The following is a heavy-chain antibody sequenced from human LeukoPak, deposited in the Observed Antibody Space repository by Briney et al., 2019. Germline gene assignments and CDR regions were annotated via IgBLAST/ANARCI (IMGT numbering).Heavy chain of an antibody. CDR1: GGSISSYY. CDR2: IYYSGST. Sequence: SETLSRTCTVSGGSISSYYWSWIRQPPGKGLEWIGYIYYSGSTNYNPSLKSRVTISVDTSKNQFSLKLSSVTAADTAVYYCARDKPRWLQRTKDWYFDLWGRGTLVTVSS. J-gene: IGHJ2*01. CDR3: ARDKPRWLQRTKDWYFDL. V-gene: IGHV4-59*01. D-gene: IGHD5-24*01.